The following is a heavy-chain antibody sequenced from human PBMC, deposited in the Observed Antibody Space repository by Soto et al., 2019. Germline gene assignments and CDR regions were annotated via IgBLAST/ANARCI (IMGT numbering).Heavy chain of an antibody. V-gene: IGHV3-7*03. J-gene: IGHJ4*02. CDR3: AGAIDFDY. Sequence: GGSLRLSCAASGLTFRSFWMSWVRQAPGKGLEWVATMNQDGNEKYYVDSVKGRFTISRDNAKNSLFLQMNTLTAEDTAVYYCAGAIDFDYWGQGTLVTVSS. CDR2: MNQDGNEK. CDR1: GLTFRSFW.